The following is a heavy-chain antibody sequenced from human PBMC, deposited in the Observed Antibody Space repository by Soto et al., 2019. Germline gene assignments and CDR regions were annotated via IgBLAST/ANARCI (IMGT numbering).Heavy chain of an antibody. CDR1: GFTFSSYG. D-gene: IGHD2-15*01. V-gene: IGHV3-30*18. J-gene: IGHJ6*02. Sequence: AGGSLRLSCAASGFTFSSYGMHWVRQAPGKGLEWVAVISYDGSNKYYADSVKGRFTISRDNSKNTLYLQMNSLRAEDTAVYYCAKEDCSGGSCYSRVFTYYYYYGMDVWGQGTTVTVSS. CDR2: ISYDGSNK. CDR3: AKEDCSGGSCYSRVFTYYYYYGMDV.